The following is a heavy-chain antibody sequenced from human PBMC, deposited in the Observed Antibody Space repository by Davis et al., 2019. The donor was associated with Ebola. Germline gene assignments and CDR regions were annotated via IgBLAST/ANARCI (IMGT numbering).Heavy chain of an antibody. V-gene: IGHV4-59*12. J-gene: IGHJ6*02. CDR3: ARGGTNNWNYYYYYGMDV. D-gene: IGHD1-20*01. CDR2: IYYSGST. Sequence: MPSETLSLTCTVSGGSISSYYWSWIRQPPGKGLEWIGYIYYSGSTNYNPSLKSRVTISVDTSKNQFSLKLSSVTAADTAVYYCARGGTNNWNYYYYYGMDVWGQGTTVTVSS. CDR1: GGSISSYY.